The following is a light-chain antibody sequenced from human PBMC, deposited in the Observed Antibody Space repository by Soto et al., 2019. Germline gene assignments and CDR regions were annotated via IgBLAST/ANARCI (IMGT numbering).Light chain of an antibody. Sequence: DIQTTQSPSTLAASVGDRVTITCRPSQSISSWLAWYQVKPGKAPKLLIYDTSSLESGVPSSFSGSGSGTESTLTVSSLQPDDFATYYCHQYDPYSFGQGTKVDIK. CDR1: QSISSW. V-gene: IGKV1-5*01. CDR2: DTS. J-gene: IGKJ1*01. CDR3: HQYDPYS.